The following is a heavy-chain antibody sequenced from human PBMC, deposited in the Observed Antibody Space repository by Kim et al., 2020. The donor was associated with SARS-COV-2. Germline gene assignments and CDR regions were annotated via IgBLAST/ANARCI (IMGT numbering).Heavy chain of an antibody. CDR1: GFTFSSYA. CDR3: AKDAQGVRPYYYGMDV. CDR2: ISGSGGST. Sequence: GGSLRLSCAASGFTFSSYAMSWVRQAPGKGLEWVSAISGSGGSTYYADSVKGRFTISRDNSKNTLYLQMNSLRAEDTAVYYCAKDAQGVRPYYYGMDVWGQGTTVTVSS. D-gene: IGHD3-16*01. V-gene: IGHV3-23*01. J-gene: IGHJ6*02.